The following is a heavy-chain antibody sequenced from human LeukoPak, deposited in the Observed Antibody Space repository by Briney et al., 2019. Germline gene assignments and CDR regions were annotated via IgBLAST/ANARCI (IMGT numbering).Heavy chain of an antibody. CDR1: GFTFSSGA. CDR2: ISYDGSNK. V-gene: IGHV3-30-3*01. CDR3: ERGTNRWWLILLDH. J-gene: IGHJ5*02. D-gene: IGHD2-15*01. Sequence: PGRSLTLSSTVSGFTFSSGAMHWVCQAPGKGLEWVAVISYDGSNKYYADSVKGRFTISRDNSKNTLYLQMNSLRAEDTAVYYWERGTNRWWLILLDHWGQGTLVTVSS.